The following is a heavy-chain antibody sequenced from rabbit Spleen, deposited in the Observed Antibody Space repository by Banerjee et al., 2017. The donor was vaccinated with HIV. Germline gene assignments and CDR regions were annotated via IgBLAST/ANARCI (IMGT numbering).Heavy chain of an antibody. V-gene: IGHV1S45*01. CDR3: AKNGGMLDYRL. CDR1: GFSVSSVYW. Sequence: QEQLEESGGDLVKPEGSLTLTCTASGFSVSSVYWICWVRQAPGKGLEWIACIYAGSSGGTYYANWAKGRFTISKTSSTTVTLQMTGLTAADTATYFCAKNGGMLDYRLWGPGTLVTVS. D-gene: IGHD6-1*01. CDR2: IYAGSSGGT. J-gene: IGHJ4*01.